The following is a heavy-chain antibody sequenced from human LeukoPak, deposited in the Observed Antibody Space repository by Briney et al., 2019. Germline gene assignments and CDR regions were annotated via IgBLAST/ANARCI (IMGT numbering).Heavy chain of an antibody. Sequence: PGGSLRLSCAASGFTFNIYGMHWVRQAPGKGLEWVAVIWYDGSNKYYADSVKGRFTISRDNSKNTLYLQMNSLRAEDTAVYYCARESQVYCGGDCYYDSDYWGQGTLVTVSP. D-gene: IGHD2-21*02. CDR3: ARESQVYCGGDCYYDSDY. J-gene: IGHJ4*02. V-gene: IGHV3-33*01. CDR1: GFTFNIYG. CDR2: IWYDGSNK.